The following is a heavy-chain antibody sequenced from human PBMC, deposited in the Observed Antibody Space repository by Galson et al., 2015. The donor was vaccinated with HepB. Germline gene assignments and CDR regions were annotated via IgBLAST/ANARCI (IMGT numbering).Heavy chain of an antibody. CDR1: GFSFRDYG. CDR3: ARSRLLYCSGGSCYFDN. Sequence: SLRLSCAASGFSFRDYGMHWVRQAPGKGLEWVATLSFDGSQKFYADSVKGRFTVSRDNSKNMLYLQMSSLRAEDTAVYCCARSRLLYCSGGSCYFDNWGKGTRVTVSS. D-gene: IGHD2-15*01. J-gene: IGHJ4*02. V-gene: IGHV3-30*03. CDR2: LSFDGSQK.